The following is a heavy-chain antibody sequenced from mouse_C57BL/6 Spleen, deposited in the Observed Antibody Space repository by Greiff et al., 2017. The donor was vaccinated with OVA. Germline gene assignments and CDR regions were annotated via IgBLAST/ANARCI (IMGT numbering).Heavy chain of an antibody. Sequence: QVHVKQSGPELVKPGASVKISCKASGYAFSSSWMNWVKQRPGKGLEWIGRIYPGDGDTNYNGKFKGKATLTADKSSSTAYMQLSSLTSEDSAVYFCARSDGSSYGFAYWGQGTLVTVSA. V-gene: IGHV1-82*01. CDR3: ARSDGSSYGFAY. CDR2: IYPGDGDT. CDR1: GYAFSSSW. J-gene: IGHJ3*01. D-gene: IGHD1-1*01.